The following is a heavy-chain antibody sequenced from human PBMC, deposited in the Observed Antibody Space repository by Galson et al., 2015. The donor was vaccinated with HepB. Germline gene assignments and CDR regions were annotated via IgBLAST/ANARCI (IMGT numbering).Heavy chain of an antibody. Sequence: CAISGDSVSSNSAAWNWIRQSPSRGLEWLGRTYYRSKWYNDYAVSVKSRITINPDTSKNQFSLQLNSVTPEDTAVYYCAREVVYSSGWYQGYNYGMDVWGQGTTVTVSS. D-gene: IGHD6-19*01. CDR2: TYYRSKWYN. CDR1: GDSVSSNSAA. CDR3: AREVVYSSGWYQGYNYGMDV. V-gene: IGHV6-1*01. J-gene: IGHJ6*02.